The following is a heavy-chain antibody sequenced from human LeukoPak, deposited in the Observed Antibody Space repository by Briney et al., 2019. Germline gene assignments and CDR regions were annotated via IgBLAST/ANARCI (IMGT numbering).Heavy chain of an antibody. V-gene: IGHV4-59*01. D-gene: IGHD3-10*01. CDR2: MYYSGST. Sequence: SETLSLTCTVSGGSISSYYWSWIRQPPGKGLEWIGYMYYSGSTHYNPSLKSRVTISVDTSKNLFSLKLSSVTAADTAVYYCASSITMVRGVPPQFDYWGQGTLVTVSS. CDR1: GGSISSYY. CDR3: ASSITMVRGVPPQFDY. J-gene: IGHJ4*02.